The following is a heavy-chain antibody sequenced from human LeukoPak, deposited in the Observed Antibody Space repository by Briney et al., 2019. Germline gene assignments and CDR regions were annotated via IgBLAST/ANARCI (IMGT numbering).Heavy chain of an antibody. CDR2: INWNGGST. V-gene: IGHV3-20*04. CDR1: GFTFDDYG. J-gene: IGHJ4*02. CDR3: ASGETSSGSYSTFDY. Sequence: GGSLRLSCAASGFTFDDYGMSWVRHAPGKGLEWVSGINWNGGSTGYADSVKGRFTISRDNAKNSLYLQMNSLRAEDTALYYCASGETSSGSYSTFDYWGQGTLVTVSS. D-gene: IGHD1-26*01.